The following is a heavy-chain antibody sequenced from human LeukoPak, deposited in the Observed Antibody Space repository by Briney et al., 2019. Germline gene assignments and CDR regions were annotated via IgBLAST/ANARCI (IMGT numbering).Heavy chain of an antibody. CDR3: ARGPGQYDY. D-gene: IGHD3-10*01. Sequence: ASVKVSCKASGYTFTSYYMHWVRQAPGQRLEWMGWINAGNGNTKYSQKFQGRVTFTRDTSASTAYMELSSLRSEDTALYHCARGPGQYDYWGQGTLVTVSS. V-gene: IGHV1-3*01. J-gene: IGHJ4*02. CDR2: INAGNGNT. CDR1: GYTFTSYY.